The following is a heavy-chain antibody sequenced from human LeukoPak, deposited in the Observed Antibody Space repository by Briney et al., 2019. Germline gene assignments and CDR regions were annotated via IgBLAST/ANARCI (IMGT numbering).Heavy chain of an antibody. CDR1: GGSFSGYY. D-gene: IGHD4-17*01. J-gene: IGHJ4*02. V-gene: IGHV4-34*01. CDR2: INHSGST. CDR3: AKKTDYGDHIDY. Sequence: SETLSLTCAVYGGSFSGYYWSWIRQPPGKGLEWIGEINHSGSTNYNPSLKSRVTISVDTSKNQFSLKLSSVTAADTAVYYCAKKTDYGDHIDYWGQGTLVTVSS.